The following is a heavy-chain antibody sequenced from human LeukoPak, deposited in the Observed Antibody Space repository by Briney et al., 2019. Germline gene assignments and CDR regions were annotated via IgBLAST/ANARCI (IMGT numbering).Heavy chain of an antibody. V-gene: IGHV4-59*11. CDR3: ARGQILTGYYPH. Sequence: PSETLSLTCTVSGGSIPSHYWNWIRQSPEKGLEWIGYIYYSANTNYNPSLKSRVTISVDTSKNQFSLKLSSVTAADTAVYYCARGQILTGYYPHWGQGTLVTVSS. CDR2: IYYSANT. J-gene: IGHJ4*02. D-gene: IGHD3-9*01. CDR1: GGSIPSHY.